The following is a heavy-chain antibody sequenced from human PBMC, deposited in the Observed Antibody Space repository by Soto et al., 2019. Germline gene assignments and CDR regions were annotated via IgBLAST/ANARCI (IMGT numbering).Heavy chain of an antibody. Sequence: QVQLQQWGAGLLKPSETLSLTCAVYGGSFSGYYWTWIRQHPGTGLEWIGEINHSGSTNYNPSLKSRVTISVDTSKNQFSLKLTSVTAEDTAVYYCARDKITGLFDYWGQGTLVTVSS. CDR2: INHSGST. CDR3: ARDKITGLFDY. D-gene: IGHD2-8*02. J-gene: IGHJ4*02. CDR1: GGSFSGYY. V-gene: IGHV4-34*01.